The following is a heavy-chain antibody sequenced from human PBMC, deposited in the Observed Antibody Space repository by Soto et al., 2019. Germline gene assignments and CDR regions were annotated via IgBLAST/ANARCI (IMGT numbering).Heavy chain of an antibody. Sequence: QVQLVQSGAEVKKPGSSVKVSCKASGGTFSSYTISWVRQAPGQGLEWMGRIIPILGIANYAQKFRGRVTITADKSTSTAYMELSSLRSEDTVVYYCARAGRTRIAAAPFDYWGQGTLVTVSS. J-gene: IGHJ4*02. CDR1: GGTFSSYT. CDR3: ARAGRTRIAAAPFDY. D-gene: IGHD6-13*01. CDR2: IIPILGIA. V-gene: IGHV1-69*02.